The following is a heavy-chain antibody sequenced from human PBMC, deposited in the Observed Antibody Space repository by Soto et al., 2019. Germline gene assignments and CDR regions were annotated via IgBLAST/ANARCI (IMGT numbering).Heavy chain of an antibody. CDR1: GFTFSNDA. V-gene: IGHV3-23*01. CDR2: INDSGDTT. J-gene: IGHJ6*01. D-gene: IGHD6-19*01. Sequence: EVQLLESGGGSAQPGGYLRLSCAASGFTFSNDAMSWVLQSPGMGLEWVSIINDSGDTTYYADPVRGRFTISKDKSKNTVFLQMHSLSAEDPAMYYFEKVDSCWYGMDAWGQGNTVTVPS. CDR3: EKVDSCWYGMDA.